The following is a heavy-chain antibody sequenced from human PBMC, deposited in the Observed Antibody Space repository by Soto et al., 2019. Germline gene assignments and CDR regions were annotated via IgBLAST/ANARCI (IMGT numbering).Heavy chain of an antibody. CDR1: GFTVSSNY. Sequence: EVQLVETGGGLIQPGGSLRLSCAASGFTVSSNYMSWVRQAPGKGLEWVSVIYSGGSTYYADSVKGRFTISRDNSKNTLYLQMNSLRAEDTAVYYCARDGGWYSSTSGYWGQGTLVTVSS. CDR3: ARDGGWYSSTSGY. J-gene: IGHJ4*02. CDR2: IYSGGST. D-gene: IGHD6-19*01. V-gene: IGHV3-53*02.